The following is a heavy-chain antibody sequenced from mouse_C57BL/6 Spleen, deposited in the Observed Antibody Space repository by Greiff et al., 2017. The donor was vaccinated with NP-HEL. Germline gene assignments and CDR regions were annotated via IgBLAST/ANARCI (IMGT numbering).Heavy chain of an antibody. J-gene: IGHJ1*03. CDR2: IYPGSGNT. V-gene: IGHV1-66*01. CDR1: GYSFTSYY. Sequence: QVQLQQSGPELVMPGASVKISCKASGYSFTSYYIHWVKQRPGQGLEWIGWIYPGSGNTKYNEKFKGKATLTADTSSSTAYMQLSSLTSEDSAVYYCARVWLLPRYFDVWGTGTTVTVSS. D-gene: IGHD2-3*01. CDR3: ARVWLLPRYFDV.